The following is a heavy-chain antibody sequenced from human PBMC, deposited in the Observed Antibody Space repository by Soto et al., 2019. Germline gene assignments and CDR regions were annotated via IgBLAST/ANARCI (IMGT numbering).Heavy chain of an antibody. Sequence: QVQLVQSGAEVKKPGSSVKVSCKASGGSFTSYAFSWVRQAPGQGLEWVGGIIPIFGSPNYAQKFQGRVTITADRSTSTVYLELTGLTSEDTAVYFCARDPRPHFGNLDTDVWFDTWGQGALVIVSS. CDR2: IIPIFGSP. D-gene: IGHD3-3*02. CDR3: ARDPRPHFGNLDTDVWFDT. V-gene: IGHV1-69*06. CDR1: GGSFTSYA. J-gene: IGHJ5*02.